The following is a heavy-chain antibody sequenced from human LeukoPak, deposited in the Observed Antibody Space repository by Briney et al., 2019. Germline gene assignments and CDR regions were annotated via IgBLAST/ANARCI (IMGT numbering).Heavy chain of an antibody. CDR2: LYASGNL. CDR1: GFTVSSNY. CDR3: ARDFPSSFGAYYDSSGYYPLNAFDI. Sequence: GGSLRLSCAASGFTVSSNYMSWVRQAPGRGLEWVSVLYASGNLYYADSVKGRFTISRDISKNTLYLQMSSLRTEDTAVYYCARDFPSSFGAYYDSSGYYPLNAFDIWGQGTMVTVSS. V-gene: IGHV3-66*01. J-gene: IGHJ3*02. D-gene: IGHD3-22*01.